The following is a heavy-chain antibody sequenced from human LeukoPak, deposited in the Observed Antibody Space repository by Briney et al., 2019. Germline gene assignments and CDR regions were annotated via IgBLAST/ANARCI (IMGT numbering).Heavy chain of an antibody. CDR1: GFTFNSYS. CDR2: INSGNSNI. J-gene: IGHJ4*02. Sequence: GGSLRLSCAASGFTFNSYSMNWVRQAPGKGLEWVSSINSGNSNIYYADSVKGRFTISRDNAKNSLYLQMNSLRDEDTAVYYCARVGGFTMLRGENDYWGQGTLVTVSS. CDR3: ARVGGFTMLRGENDY. V-gene: IGHV3-21*01. D-gene: IGHD3-10*01.